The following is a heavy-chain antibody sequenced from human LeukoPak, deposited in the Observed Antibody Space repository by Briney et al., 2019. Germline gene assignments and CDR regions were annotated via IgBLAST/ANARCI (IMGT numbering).Heavy chain of an antibody. CDR2: IRYDGLNK. CDR1: GYTFTSYY. Sequence: SCKASGYTFTSYYMHWVRQAPGKGPEWVAFIRYDGLNKTYADSVKGRFTISRDTSKNTLSLQMDSLRPEDTSVYYCVLVMITFGHYFDYWGQGTLVTVSS. CDR3: VLVMITFGHYFDY. J-gene: IGHJ4*02. V-gene: IGHV3-30*02. D-gene: IGHD3-16*01.